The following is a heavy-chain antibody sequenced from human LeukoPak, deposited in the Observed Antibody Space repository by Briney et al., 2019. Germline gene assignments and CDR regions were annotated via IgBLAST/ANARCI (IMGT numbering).Heavy chain of an antibody. CDR1: GGSISGYY. Sequence: SETLSLTCTVSGGSISGYYWSWSRQPPGKGLEWIGFIYYSGSTKYNPSLKSPVTISVYTSKNQFSLKLTSVTAADTAVYYCARYGSGSYSDDHFQHWGQGTLVTVSS. D-gene: IGHD3-10*01. CDR3: ARYGSGSYSDDHFQH. J-gene: IGHJ1*01. V-gene: IGHV4-59*08. CDR2: IYYSGST.